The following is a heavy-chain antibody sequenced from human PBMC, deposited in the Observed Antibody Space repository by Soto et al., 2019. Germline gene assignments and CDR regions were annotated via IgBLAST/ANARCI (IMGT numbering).Heavy chain of an antibody. CDR1: GVSITSGAYY. D-gene: IGHD4-17*01. J-gene: IGHJ3*01. V-gene: IGHV4-31*03. CDR2: IYYNGNT. CDR3: ARARLRAVYAFDF. Sequence: PSETLSLTCTLSGVSITSGAYYWTWVRQHPGKGLEWIGYIYYNGNTYFSPSLKSRLTISIDTSKKQFSLKLSSVTAADTAMYYCARARLRAVYAFDFWGQRTMVTVAS.